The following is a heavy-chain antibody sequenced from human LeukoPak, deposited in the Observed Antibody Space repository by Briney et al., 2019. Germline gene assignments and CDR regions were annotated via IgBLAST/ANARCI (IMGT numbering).Heavy chain of an antibody. J-gene: IGHJ4*02. D-gene: IGHD5-24*01. CDR2: ISAYNHNT. CDR1: GYTFSSYG. CDR3: AREGVATIVEY. V-gene: IGHV1-18*01. Sequence: GASVRVSCKASGYTFSSYGISWVRQAPGQGLEWMGWISAYNHNTNYAQKLQDRVTMTTDTSTSTAYMELRSLRSDDTAVYYCAREGVATIVEYWGQGTLVTVSS.